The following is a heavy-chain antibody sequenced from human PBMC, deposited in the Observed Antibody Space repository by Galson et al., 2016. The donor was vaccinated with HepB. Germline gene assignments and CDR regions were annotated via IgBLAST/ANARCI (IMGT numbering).Heavy chain of an antibody. Sequence: SETLSLTCVVSGGSISDTPYYWGWVRQPPGKGPEWIGGIYYSGSTYYNPSLKSRVTISVDPSKNQFFLQVSSVTAADTAVYYCARPQTNYWYFDLWGRGTLVTVSS. CDR3: ARPQTNYWYFDL. J-gene: IGHJ2*01. CDR2: IYYSGST. V-gene: IGHV4-39*01. CDR1: GGSISDTPYY.